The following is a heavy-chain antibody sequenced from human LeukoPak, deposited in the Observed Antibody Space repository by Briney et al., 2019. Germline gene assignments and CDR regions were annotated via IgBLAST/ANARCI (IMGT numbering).Heavy chain of an antibody. CDR3: ARSSPARYSGSTGGPFDY. CDR2: IYYSGST. Sequence: SETLSLTCTVSGGTISSSSYDWGWIRQPPGKGLEWIGSIYYSGSTYYNPSLKSRVTISVDTSKNQFSLKLSSVTAADTAVYYCARSSPARYSGSTGGPFDYWGQGTLVTVSS. J-gene: IGHJ4*02. D-gene: IGHD1-26*01. CDR1: GGTISSSSYD. V-gene: IGHV4-39*01.